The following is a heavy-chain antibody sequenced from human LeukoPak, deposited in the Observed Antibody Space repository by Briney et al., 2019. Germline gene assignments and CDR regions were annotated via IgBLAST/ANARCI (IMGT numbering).Heavy chain of an antibody. CDR2: IDYSGGT. V-gene: IGHV4-39*07. J-gene: IGHJ4*02. D-gene: IGHD3-3*01. CDR1: GGSISSSSYY. CDR3: ARAYYDFWSGYRITYYFDY. Sequence: SETLSLTCTVSGGSISSSSYYWGWIRQPPGRGLEWIGSIDYSGGTYYNPSLKNRVTLSLDTSKNQFSVNLRSVTAADTAVYYCARAYYDFWSGYRITYYFDYWGQGTLVTVSS.